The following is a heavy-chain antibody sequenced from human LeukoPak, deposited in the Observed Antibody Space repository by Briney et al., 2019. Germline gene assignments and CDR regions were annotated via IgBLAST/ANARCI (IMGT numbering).Heavy chain of an antibody. D-gene: IGHD2-2*01. Sequence: SETLSLTCTVSGGSISSYYWSWIRQPPGKGLEWIGYIYYSGSTNYNPSLKSRVTISVDTSKNQFSLKLSSVTAADTAVYYCASRCTSCHYGMDVWGQGTTVTVSS. CDR1: GGSISSYY. J-gene: IGHJ6*02. CDR3: ASRCTSCHYGMDV. V-gene: IGHV4-59*08. CDR2: IYYSGST.